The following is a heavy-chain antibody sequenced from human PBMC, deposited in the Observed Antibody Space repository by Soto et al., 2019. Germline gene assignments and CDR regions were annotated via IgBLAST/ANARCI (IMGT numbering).Heavy chain of an antibody. V-gene: IGHV3-66*01. D-gene: IGHD2-8*01. CDR1: GITVSSNH. Sequence: GGSLRLSCAASGITVSSNHMSWVRQAPGKGLEWVSVIYSGGSTNYADSVKGRFTISRDNSKNTLYLQMNSLRAEDTAVYYCARDNVRRGDDAFDIWGQGTMVTVS. CDR3: ARDNVRRGDDAFDI. CDR2: IYSGGST. J-gene: IGHJ3*02.